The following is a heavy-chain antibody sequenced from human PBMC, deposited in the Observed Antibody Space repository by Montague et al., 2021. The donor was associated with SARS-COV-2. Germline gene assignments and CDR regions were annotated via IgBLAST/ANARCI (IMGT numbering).Heavy chain of an antibody. CDR2: IYHTGST. V-gene: IGHV4-31*03. Sequence: TLSLTCTVSGGSISSRSYYWTWIRQHPGKGLEWIGYIYHTGSTYYNPSLQSRLRTSVDTSKNEFSLTLTSVTAADTAIYYCARDRGWGSRGAGYIDLWGRGTLVTVSS. D-gene: IGHD2-21*01. CDR3: ARDRGWGSRGAGYIDL. CDR1: GGSISSRSYY. J-gene: IGHJ2*01.